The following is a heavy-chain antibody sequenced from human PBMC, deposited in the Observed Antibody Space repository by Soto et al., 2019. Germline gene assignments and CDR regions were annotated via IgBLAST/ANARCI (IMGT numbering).Heavy chain of an antibody. Sequence: PGGSLRLSCVASGIEFSNYAMSWVRQAPGKGLEWVSISSASGRSRYHADSVKGRFSISRDNSKNTLYLQMSSLRGEDTAVYYCAKGTQFFYYYAMDVWGQGTTVTVSS. V-gene: IGHV3-23*01. CDR3: AKGTQFFYYYAMDV. CDR1: GIEFSNYA. J-gene: IGHJ6*02. CDR2: SSASGRSR.